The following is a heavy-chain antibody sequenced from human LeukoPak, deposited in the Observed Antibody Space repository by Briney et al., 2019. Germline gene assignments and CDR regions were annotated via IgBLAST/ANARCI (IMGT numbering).Heavy chain of an antibody. CDR3: ARVGEGVRGVILGIDY. V-gene: IGHV1-18*01. Sequence: GASVKVSCKASGYTFTSYGISWVRQAPGQGLEWMGWISAYNGNINYAQKLQGRVTMTTDTSTSTAYMELRSLRSDDTAVYYCARVGEGVRGVILGIDYWGQGTLVTVSS. D-gene: IGHD3-10*02. CDR1: GYTFTSYG. J-gene: IGHJ4*02. CDR2: ISAYNGNI.